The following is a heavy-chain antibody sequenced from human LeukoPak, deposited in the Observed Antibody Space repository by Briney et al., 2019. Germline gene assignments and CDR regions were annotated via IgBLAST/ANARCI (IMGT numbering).Heavy chain of an antibody. D-gene: IGHD3-10*01. J-gene: IGHJ6*04. CDR3: ARTNYYYGSGSYYNDYGMDV. CDR2: IYPGDSDT. V-gene: IGHV5-51*01. CDR1: GYSFTNYW. Sequence: GESLKISCKGSGYSFTNYWIGWVRQMPGKGLEWMGIIYPGDSDTRYSPSFQGQVTTSVDKSISTSFLRWSRLKASDTAMYYCARTNYYYGSGSYYNDYGMDVWGKGTTVTVSS.